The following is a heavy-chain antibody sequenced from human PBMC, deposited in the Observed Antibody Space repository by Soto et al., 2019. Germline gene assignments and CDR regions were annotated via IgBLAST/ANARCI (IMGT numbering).Heavy chain of an antibody. CDR1: GFTFSSYA. D-gene: IGHD1-26*01. V-gene: IGHV3-23*01. CDR2: ISGSGGST. CDR3: AKDPEGGGRVDY. Sequence: EVQLLESGGGLVQPGGSLRLSCAASGFTFSSYAMSWVRQAPGKGLEWGSAISGSGGSTYYADSVKGRFTISRDNSKNTLYLQMNSLRAEDTAVYYCAKDPEGGGRVDYWGQGSLVTVSS. J-gene: IGHJ4*02.